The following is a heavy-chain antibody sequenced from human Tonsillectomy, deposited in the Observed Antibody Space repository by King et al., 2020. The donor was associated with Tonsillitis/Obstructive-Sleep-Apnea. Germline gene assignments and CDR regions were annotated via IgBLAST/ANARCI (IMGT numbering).Heavy chain of an antibody. V-gene: IGHV1-18*01. CDR3: VRGEGGYSHFFGTDY. J-gene: IGHJ4*02. D-gene: IGHD5-18*01. Sequence: VQLVQSGTEVKEPGASVKVSCKTSGYTFTNFGISWVRQAPGQGLEWMGWVSAYDGNTNYAQKLQERVTMTTNTSTSTAYMELRSLTSDDTALYYCVRGEGGYSHFFGTDYWGQGTLATVSS. CDR2: VSAYDGNT. CDR1: GYTFTNFG.